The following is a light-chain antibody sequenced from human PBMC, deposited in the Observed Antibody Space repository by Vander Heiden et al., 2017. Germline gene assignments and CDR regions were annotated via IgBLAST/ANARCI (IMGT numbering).Light chain of an antibody. CDR3: ATWDTDLTAVV. CDR1: RSNIGRNY. J-gene: IGLJ2*01. V-gene: IGLV1-51*02. Sequence: QSVVTQPPSVSAAPGQKVSISCSGGRSNIGRNYVSWYLHVPGTAPKLLIHENNKRPSGIPDRFSASKSGTSATLGISGLQPGDEADYYCATWDTDLTAVVFGGGTKLTVL. CDR2: ENN.